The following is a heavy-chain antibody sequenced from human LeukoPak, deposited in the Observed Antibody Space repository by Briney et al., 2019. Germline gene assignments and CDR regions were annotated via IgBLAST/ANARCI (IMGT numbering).Heavy chain of an antibody. CDR2: ISSSSSYI. J-gene: IGHJ4*02. Sequence: GGSLRLSCAASGFTVSSNYMSWVRQAPGKGLEWVSSISSSSSYIYYADSVKGRFTISRDNAKNSLYLQMNSLRAEDTAVYYCARVTDSSSWYGFDYWGQGTLVTVSS. CDR3: ARVTDSSSWYGFDY. V-gene: IGHV3-21*01. D-gene: IGHD6-13*01. CDR1: GFTVSSNY.